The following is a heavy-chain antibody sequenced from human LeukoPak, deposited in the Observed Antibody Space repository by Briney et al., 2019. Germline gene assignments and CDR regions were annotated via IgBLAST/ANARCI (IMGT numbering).Heavy chain of an antibody. CDR2: ISSSSSTI. CDR1: GFTFSSYS. D-gene: IGHD3-9*01. CDR3: ARDPYPYYDILTGYYRDEYFQH. J-gene: IGHJ1*01. Sequence: GGSLRLSCAASGFTFSSYSMNWVRQAPGKGLEWVSYISSSSSTIYYADSVKGRLTISRDNAKNSLYLQMNSLRDEDTAVYYCARDPYPYYDILTGYYRDEYFQHWGQGTLVTVSS. V-gene: IGHV3-48*02.